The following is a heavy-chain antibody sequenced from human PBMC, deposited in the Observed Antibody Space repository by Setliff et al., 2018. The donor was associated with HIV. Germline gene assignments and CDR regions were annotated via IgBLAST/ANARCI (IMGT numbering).Heavy chain of an antibody. CDR3: ARGHYYDGSGQYYFDF. CDR2: IYTSGST. CDR1: GGSISSYY. Sequence: SETLSLTCTVSGGSISSYYWSWIRQPPGKGLEWIGYIYTSGSTNYNPSLNSRVTISVDTSKNQFSLKVNSVTAADTAVYYCARGHYYDGSGQYYFDFWGQGTRVTVSS. D-gene: IGHD3-22*01. V-gene: IGHV4-4*09. J-gene: IGHJ4*02.